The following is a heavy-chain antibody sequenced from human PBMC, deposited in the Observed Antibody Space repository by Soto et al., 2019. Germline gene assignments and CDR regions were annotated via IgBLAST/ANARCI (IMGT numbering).Heavy chain of an antibody. CDR1: GFTFSNYA. Sequence: VQLLESGGGLVQPGGSLRLSCAASGFTFSNYAMSWVRQAPGKGLEWVSAVSGSGGNTYYADSVQGRFTISRDNSNNMLNMEMNRLRAEDTAVYYCAKLNLFVSAAAGRGPFDYWGQGTLVTVSS. CDR2: VSGSGGNT. D-gene: IGHD6-13*01. J-gene: IGHJ4*02. V-gene: IGHV3-23*01. CDR3: AKLNLFVSAAAGRGPFDY.